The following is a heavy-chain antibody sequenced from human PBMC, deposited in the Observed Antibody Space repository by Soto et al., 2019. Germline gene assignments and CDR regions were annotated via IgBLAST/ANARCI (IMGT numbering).Heavy chain of an antibody. V-gene: IGHV1-24*01. D-gene: IGHD1-1*01. CDR3: AAGGTRWLLSPFDY. CDR1: GHTLTELS. J-gene: IGHJ4*02. CDR2: FDPEDGET. Sequence: QVQLVQSGAEVKKPGASVKVSCKVSGHTLTELSMHWVRQAPGKGREWMGGFDPEDGETISAQKFQGRVTMTEDTSTDSTYMELSSLRSEDTAVYYCAAGGTRWLLSPFDYWGQGTLVTISS.